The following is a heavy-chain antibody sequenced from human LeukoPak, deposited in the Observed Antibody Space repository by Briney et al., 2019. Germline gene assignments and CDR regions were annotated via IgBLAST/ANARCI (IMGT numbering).Heavy chain of an antibody. D-gene: IGHD4-17*01. CDR2: INPNSGGT. Sequence: GASVKVSCKASGYTFTGYYMHWVRQAPGQGLEWMGWINPNSGGTNYAQKFQGRVTMTRDTSISTAYMELSRLRSDDTAVYYCARASPLRGDYVLLFSAANSDAFDIWGQGTMVTVSS. CDR3: ARASPLRGDYVLLFSAANSDAFDI. J-gene: IGHJ3*02. V-gene: IGHV1-2*02. CDR1: GYTFTGYY.